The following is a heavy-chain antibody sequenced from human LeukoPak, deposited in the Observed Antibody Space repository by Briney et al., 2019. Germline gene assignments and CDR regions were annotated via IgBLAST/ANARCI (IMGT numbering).Heavy chain of an antibody. J-gene: IGHJ4*02. D-gene: IGHD4/OR15-4a*01. CDR3: ARRAGAYSHPYDY. Sequence: GGTLRLSCTVSGFTVSSNSMSWVRQAPGKGLEWVSFIYSDNTHYSDSVKGRFTISRDNSKNTLYLQMNSLRAEDTAVYYCARRAGAYSHPYDYWGQGTLVTVSS. V-gene: IGHV3-53*01. CDR1: GFTVSSNS. CDR2: IYSDNT.